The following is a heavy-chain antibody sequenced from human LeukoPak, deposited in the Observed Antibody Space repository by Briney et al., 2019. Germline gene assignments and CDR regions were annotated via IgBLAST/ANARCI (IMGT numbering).Heavy chain of an antibody. CDR1: GFTFSSYG. CDR2: IWYDGSNK. Sequence: PGGSLRLSCAASGFTFSSYGMHWVRQAPGKGLEWVAVIWYDGSNKYYADPVKGRFTISRDNSKNTLYLQMNSLRAEDTAVYYCAKGGNSGYDYFNHWGQGTLVTVSS. D-gene: IGHD5-12*01. V-gene: IGHV3-33*03. J-gene: IGHJ4*02. CDR3: AKGGNSGYDYFNH.